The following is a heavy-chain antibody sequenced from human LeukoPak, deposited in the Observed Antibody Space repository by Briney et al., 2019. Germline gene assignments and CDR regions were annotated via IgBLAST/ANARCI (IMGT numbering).Heavy chain of an antibody. V-gene: IGHV7-4-1*02. Sequence: ASVKVSCKASGYTFNNYAMNWVRQAPGQGLEWMGWINTNTGNPTYAQGFTGRFIFSFDTSVSTAYLQISSLKAEDTAIYYCARVGRPFYYYYMYVWGKGTTVTISS. J-gene: IGHJ6*03. CDR2: INTNTGNP. CDR3: ARVGRPFYYYYMYV. D-gene: IGHD6-6*01. CDR1: GYTFNNYA.